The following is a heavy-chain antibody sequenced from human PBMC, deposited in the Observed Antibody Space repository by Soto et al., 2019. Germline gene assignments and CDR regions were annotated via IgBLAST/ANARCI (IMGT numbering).Heavy chain of an antibody. V-gene: IGHV1-2*02. CDR3: ARVLYDFWSGYPYYYYYGMDV. CDR2: INPNSGGT. Sequence: ASVKVSCKASGGTFSSYAISWARQAPGQGLEWMGWINPNSGGTNYAQKFQGRVTMTRDTSISTAYMELSRLRSDDTAVYYCARVLYDFWSGYPYYYYYGMDVWGQGTTVTVSS. D-gene: IGHD3-3*01. CDR1: GGTFSSYA. J-gene: IGHJ6*02.